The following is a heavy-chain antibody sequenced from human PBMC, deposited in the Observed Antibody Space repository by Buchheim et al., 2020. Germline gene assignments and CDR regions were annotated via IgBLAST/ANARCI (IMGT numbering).Heavy chain of an antibody. D-gene: IGHD2-15*01. CDR1: GFTFSSYW. V-gene: IGHV3-74*01. CDR3: ARDRYCSAGSCYSGALDF. J-gene: IGHJ4*02. Sequence: EVQLVESGGGLVQPGGSLRLSCAASGFTFSSYWMHWVRQAPRKGLVWVSRINSDGSSTTYADSVKGRFTISRDRAKNPLYLQMNSLRAEDTAVYYCARDRYCSAGSCYSGALDFWGQGTL. CDR2: INSDGSST.